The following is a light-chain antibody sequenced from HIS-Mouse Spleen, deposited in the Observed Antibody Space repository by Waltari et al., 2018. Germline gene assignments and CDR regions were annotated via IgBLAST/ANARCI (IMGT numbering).Light chain of an antibody. V-gene: IGLV2-11*01. CDR3: CSYAGSYTYV. Sequence: QSALTQPRSVSGSPGQSVTISCTGTSSDVGGYNYVSWYQQHPGKAPKLMIYDVSKRPSGVPDRLSGSKSGNTASLTSSGLQAEDEADYYCCSYAGSYTYVFGTGTKVTVL. CDR2: DVS. J-gene: IGLJ1*01. CDR1: SSDVGGYNY.